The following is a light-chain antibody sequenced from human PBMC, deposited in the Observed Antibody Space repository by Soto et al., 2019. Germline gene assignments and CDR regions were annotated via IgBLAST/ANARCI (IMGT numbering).Light chain of an antibody. J-gene: IGLJ1*01. CDR1: SDDFGRYNY. V-gene: IGLV2-14*01. CDR2: EVS. CDR3: SSDTSSSTYV. Sequence: QSALTQPASVSGSPGQSITISCTGTSDDFGRYNYVSWYQQYPGKAPKLMIYEVSFRPSGVSNRFSGSKSGDTASLTISGLHADDEADYYCSSDTSSSTYVFGTGTQLTVL.